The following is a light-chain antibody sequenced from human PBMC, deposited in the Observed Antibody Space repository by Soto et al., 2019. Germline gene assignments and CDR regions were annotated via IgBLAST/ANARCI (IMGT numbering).Light chain of an antibody. V-gene: IGKV1-39*01. CDR2: VAS. CDR3: QQSYSTPWT. J-gene: IGKJ1*01. Sequence: DIQMTQSPSSLSASVGDRVTITCRASQSIGGYINWYQHKPGKPPNLLIYVASNLQSGVPSRFSGSGSGTDFTLTISRLQPEAFATYYCQQSYSTPWTFGQGTKVEIQ. CDR1: QSIGGY.